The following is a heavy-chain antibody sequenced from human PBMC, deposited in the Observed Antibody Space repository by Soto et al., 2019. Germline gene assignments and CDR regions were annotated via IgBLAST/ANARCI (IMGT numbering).Heavy chain of an antibody. D-gene: IGHD3-22*01. V-gene: IGHV1-69*01. Sequence: QVQLVRSGAEVKKPGSSVKVSCKASGGTFSSYAISWVRQAPGQGLEWMGGIIPIFGTANYAQKFQGRVTITADESTSTAYMELSSLRSEDTAVYYCARAPTYYDSSGYYFPYFDYWGQGTLVTVSS. CDR1: GGTFSSYA. CDR3: ARAPTYYDSSGYYFPYFDY. J-gene: IGHJ4*02. CDR2: IIPIFGTA.